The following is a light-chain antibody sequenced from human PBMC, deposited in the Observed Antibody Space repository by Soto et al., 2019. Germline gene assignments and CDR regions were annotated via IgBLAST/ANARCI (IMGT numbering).Light chain of an antibody. CDR3: QKYGSSPLT. CDR2: GVS. Sequence: IVLTQSPGTLALSPGGRATLSCTSSQKVNSNFFAWYHHQAGQAPRLLMCGVSSRATGIPDRFSGSGTGTEFTLTISRLEPEDFAVYYCQKYGSSPLTFGGGTKVDIK. V-gene: IGKV3-20*01. CDR1: QKVNSNF. J-gene: IGKJ4*01.